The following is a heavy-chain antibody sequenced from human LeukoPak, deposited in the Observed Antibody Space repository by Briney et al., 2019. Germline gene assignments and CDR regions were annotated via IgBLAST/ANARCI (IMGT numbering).Heavy chain of an antibody. Sequence: ASVKVSCKASGYTFTDYYIHWVRQAPRQGLEWMGWINPNTGGTNYAQRFQGRVTMTRDKSIRTAYMELSRLTSDDTAVYYCARNIWFGESADAFDIWGQGTMVTVSS. CDR2: INPNTGGT. D-gene: IGHD3-10*01. V-gene: IGHV1-2*02. CDR3: ARNIWFGESADAFDI. J-gene: IGHJ3*02. CDR1: GYTFTDYY.